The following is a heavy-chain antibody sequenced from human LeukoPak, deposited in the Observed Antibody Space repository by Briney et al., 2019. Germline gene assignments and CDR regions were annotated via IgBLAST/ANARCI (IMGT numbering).Heavy chain of an antibody. CDR2: MYGSGTTT. CDR1: GGSMKNYY. J-gene: IGHJ1*01. Sequence: PSETLSLTCNVSGGSMKNYYWTWIRQSAGKGLEWIGRMYGSGTTTNQNPSLEGRVTMSVDTSKNQFSLDLSSVTAADTAVYYCAREHLNGSSWGFQHWGQGTLVTVSS. V-gene: IGHV4-4*07. CDR3: AREHLNGSSWGFQH. D-gene: IGHD3-22*01.